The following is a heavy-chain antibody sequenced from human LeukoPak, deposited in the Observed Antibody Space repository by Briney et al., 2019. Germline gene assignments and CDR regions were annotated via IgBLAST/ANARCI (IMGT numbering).Heavy chain of an antibody. D-gene: IGHD5-18*01. V-gene: IGHV3-30*18. CDR1: GFTFSSYG. Sequence: PGRSLRLSCAASGFTFSSYGMHWVRQAPGKGLEWVAVISYDGSNKYYADSVKGRFTISRDNSKNTLYLQMNSLRAEDTAVYYCAKAGGGSYGYVKRYYFDYWGQGTLVAVSS. J-gene: IGHJ4*02. CDR3: AKAGGGSYGYVKRYYFDY. CDR2: ISYDGSNK.